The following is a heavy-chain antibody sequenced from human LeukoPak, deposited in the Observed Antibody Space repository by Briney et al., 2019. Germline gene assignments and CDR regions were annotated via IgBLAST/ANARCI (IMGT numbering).Heavy chain of an antibody. V-gene: IGHV3-23*01. CDR2: ISGSGGST. CDR3: AKYEPVFTMISGVDY. J-gene: IGHJ4*02. Sequence: PGGSLRLSCAASGFTFSSYAMSWVRQAPGKGLEWVSAISGSGGSTYYADPVKGRFTISRDNSKNTQYLQMNSLRAEDTAVYYCAKYEPVFTMISGVDYWGQGTLVTVSS. D-gene: IGHD3-22*01. CDR1: GFTFSSYA.